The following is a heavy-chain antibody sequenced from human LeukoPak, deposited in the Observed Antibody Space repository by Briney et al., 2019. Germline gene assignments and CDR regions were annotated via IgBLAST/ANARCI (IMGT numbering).Heavy chain of an antibody. CDR2: IYYSGST. CDR3: ASILVVPAAIIPFDY. J-gene: IGHJ4*02. CDR1: GASVSSGSYY. V-gene: IGHV4-61*01. D-gene: IGHD2-2*02. Sequence: SETLSLTCTVSGASVSSGSYYWSWIRQPPGKGLEWIGYIYYSGSTNYNPSLKSRVTISVDTSKNQFSLKLSSVTAADTAVYYCASILVVPAAIIPFDYWGQGTLVTVSS.